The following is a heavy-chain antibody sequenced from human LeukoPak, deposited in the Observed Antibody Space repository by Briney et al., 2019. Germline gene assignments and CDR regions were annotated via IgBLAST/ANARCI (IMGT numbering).Heavy chain of an antibody. CDR2: IRHDGSYT. Sequence: GGSLRLSCAASGFPFSSYGIHWVRQAPGKGLEWVAFIRHDGSYTYYADPVKGRFTISRDNSKNTMYLQMNSLRAEDTAVYYCARGITAVVDNWFDPWGQGTLVTVSS. CDR3: ARGITAVVDNWFDP. CDR1: GFPFSSYG. D-gene: IGHD6-13*01. V-gene: IGHV3-30*02. J-gene: IGHJ5*02.